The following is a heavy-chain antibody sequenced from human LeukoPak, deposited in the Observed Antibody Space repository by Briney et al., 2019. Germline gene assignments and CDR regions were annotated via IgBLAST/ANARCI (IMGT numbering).Heavy chain of an antibody. CDR1: GYTFTNYL. Sequence: ASVKVSCKASGYTFTNYLLHWVRQAPGQGLEWMGIINPAGGGTSYAQKFQGRVTMTRDTSTSTVYMELSSLRSEDTAVYYCARGRYRLFQDWGQGTLVTVSS. CDR2: INPAGGGT. CDR3: ARGRYRLFQD. V-gene: IGHV1-46*01. J-gene: IGHJ1*01. D-gene: IGHD1-1*01.